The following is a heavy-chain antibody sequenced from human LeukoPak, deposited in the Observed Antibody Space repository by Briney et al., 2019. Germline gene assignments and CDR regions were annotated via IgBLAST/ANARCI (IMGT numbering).Heavy chain of an antibody. CDR3: ARVFGASSFLGYSGYDRSDAFDI. D-gene: IGHD5-12*01. CDR1: GFTFSDHY. Sequence: GGSLRLSCAASGFTFSDHYMDWVRQAPGKGLEWVGRTRNKANSYTTEYAASVKGRFTISRDDSKNSLYLQMNSLKTEDTAVYYCARVFGASSFLGYSGYDRSDAFDIWGQGTMVTVSS. J-gene: IGHJ3*02. CDR2: TRNKANSYTT. V-gene: IGHV3-72*01.